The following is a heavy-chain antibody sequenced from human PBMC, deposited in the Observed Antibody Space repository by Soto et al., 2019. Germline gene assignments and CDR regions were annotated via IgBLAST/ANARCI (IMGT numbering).Heavy chain of an antibody. V-gene: IGHV3-23*01. Sequence: EVQLLESGGGLVQPGGSLRLSCAASGFTFSSYAMSWVRQAPGKGLEWVSAISGSGGSTYYADAVKGRFTISRDNSKNTLYLQMSSLRAEDTAVYYCAKVYSSGYSYYFDFWGQGTLVTVSS. CDR1: GFTFSSYA. CDR2: ISGSGGST. CDR3: AKVYSSGYSYYFDF. J-gene: IGHJ4*02. D-gene: IGHD3-22*01.